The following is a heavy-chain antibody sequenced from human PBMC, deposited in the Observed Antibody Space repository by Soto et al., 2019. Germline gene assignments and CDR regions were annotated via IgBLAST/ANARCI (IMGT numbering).Heavy chain of an antibody. V-gene: IGHV1-69*12. Sequence: QVQLVQSGAEVKKPGSSVKVSCKASGGTFSSYAISWVRQAPGQGLEWMGGIIPIFGTANYAQTLQDRVTITADESTSTAYMELSSLRSEDTAVYYCTRDRGGSYPPIVDCWGQGTLVTVYS. CDR3: TRDRGGSYPPIVDC. D-gene: IGHD1-26*01. CDR1: GGTFSSYA. CDR2: IIPIFGTA. J-gene: IGHJ4*02.